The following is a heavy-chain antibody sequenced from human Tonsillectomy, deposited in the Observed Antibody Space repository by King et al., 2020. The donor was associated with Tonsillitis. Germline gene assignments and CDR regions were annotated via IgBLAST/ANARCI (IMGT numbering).Heavy chain of an antibody. V-gene: IGHV3-23*04. CDR2: ISDSAGGT. Sequence: DVQLVESGGGLVQPGGSLRLSCAASGFTFSSFAMTWVRQAPGKGLAWVSSISDSAGGTYYADSVNGRFTISRDNSKNTLYLQVNGLRAEDTAVYYCAKLLRSGYHLYYMDVWGKGTTVTVSS. CDR3: AKLLRSGYHLYYMDV. D-gene: IGHD3-3*01. J-gene: IGHJ6*03. CDR1: GFTFSSFA.